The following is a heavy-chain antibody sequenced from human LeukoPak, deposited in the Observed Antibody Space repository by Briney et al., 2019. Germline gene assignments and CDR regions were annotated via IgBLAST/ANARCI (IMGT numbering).Heavy chain of an antibody. CDR1: GASISSYF. V-gene: IGHV4-59*08. CDR2: IYDSGST. Sequence: SETLSLTCSVSGASISSYFWSWIRQPPGKGLEWIGYIYDSGSTNYNPSLKSRVTISVDTSKDHFSLRLSSVTAADTAVYYCARQMFLGGMDVWGQGATVTVSS. J-gene: IGHJ6*02. CDR3: ARQMFLGGMDV. D-gene: IGHD2/OR15-2a*01.